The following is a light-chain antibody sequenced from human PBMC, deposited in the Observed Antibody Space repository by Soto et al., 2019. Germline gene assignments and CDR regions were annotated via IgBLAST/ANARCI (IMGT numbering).Light chain of an antibody. V-gene: IGLV2-8*01. Sequence: QSALTQPPSASGSPGQSVTISCTGTSSDVGGYNYVSWYQQHPGKAPKLMIYEVSKRPSGVPDRFSGSKSGNTASLTVSGLQAEDEADYYCSSFVGGDSFDVIFGGGTKLTVL. J-gene: IGLJ2*01. CDR3: SSFVGGDSFDVI. CDR1: SSDVGGYNY. CDR2: EVS.